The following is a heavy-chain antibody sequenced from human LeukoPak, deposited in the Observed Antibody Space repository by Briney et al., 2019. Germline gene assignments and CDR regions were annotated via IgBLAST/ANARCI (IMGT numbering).Heavy chain of an antibody. Sequence: PSETLSLTCTVSGGSISSYYWSWIRQPAGKGLEWIGRIYTSGSTNYNPSLKSRVTMSVDTSKNQFSLKLSSVTAADTAVYYCAREDTNYCDSSGWAAGPIDAFDIWGQGTMVTVSS. CDR1: GGSISSYY. CDR2: IYTSGST. J-gene: IGHJ3*02. V-gene: IGHV4-4*07. D-gene: IGHD3-22*01. CDR3: AREDTNYCDSSGWAAGPIDAFDI.